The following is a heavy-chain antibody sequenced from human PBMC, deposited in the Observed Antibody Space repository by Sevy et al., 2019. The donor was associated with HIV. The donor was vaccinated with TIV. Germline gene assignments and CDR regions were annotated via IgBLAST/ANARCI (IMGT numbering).Heavy chain of an antibody. V-gene: IGHV3-23*01. CDR2: ISGSATGT. CDR3: AKDRDWLGEHYFDS. J-gene: IGHJ4*02. CDR1: YFTFSAYA. Sequence: GGSLRLSCAASYFTFSAYAMSWVRQAPGKGLEWVSNISGSATGTSFADSVKGRFTISRDNSKNTLYLQMNSLRPEDTAVYYCAKDRDWLGEHYFDSWGQGTLVTVSS. D-gene: IGHD3-16*01.